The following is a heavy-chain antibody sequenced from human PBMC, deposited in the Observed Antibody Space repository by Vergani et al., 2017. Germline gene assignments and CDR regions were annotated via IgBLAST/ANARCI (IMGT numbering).Heavy chain of an antibody. J-gene: IGHJ3*02. CDR1: GCSISSVSYY. D-gene: IGHD4-11*01. CDR3: ARDTTTVTTLVAFDI. V-gene: IGHV4-61*02. Sequence: QVPLQESGPGLVKPSQTLSLTCTVSGCSISSVSYYWSWIRQPAGKGLEWIGRIYTSRSTNYNPSLRSRVTMSVDTSKNQFSLKLTSVTAADTAVYYCARDTTTVTTLVAFDIWGQGTMVTVSS. CDR2: IYTSRST.